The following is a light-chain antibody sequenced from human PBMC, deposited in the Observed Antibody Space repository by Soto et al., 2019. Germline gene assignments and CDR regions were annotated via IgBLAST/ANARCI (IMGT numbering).Light chain of an antibody. CDR1: GSNIGNNN. V-gene: IGLV1-44*01. CDR3: GAWDDTGSGRWV. Sequence: QSGLTQPPSASATPGQTITISCTGTGSNIGNNNVTWYQQLPGAAPKIVVYRTKQRPSGVPDRFSGSKSGTSASLAITGLQPEDEADYYCGAWDDTGSGRWVFGGGTKLTVL. CDR2: RTK. J-gene: IGLJ3*02.